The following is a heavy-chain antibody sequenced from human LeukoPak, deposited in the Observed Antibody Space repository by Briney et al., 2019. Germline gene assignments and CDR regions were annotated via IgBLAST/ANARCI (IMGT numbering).Heavy chain of an antibody. V-gene: IGHV4-30-2*01. CDR1: GGSISSGGYY. D-gene: IGHD1-26*01. Sequence: SETLSLTCTVSGGSISSGGYYWSWIRQPPGKGLEWIGYIYHSGSTYYNPSLKSRVTISVDRSKNQFSLKLSSVTAADTAVYYCARGGPLSYSGSLYGAFDIWGQGTMITVSS. CDR3: ARGGPLSYSGSLYGAFDI. CDR2: IYHSGST. J-gene: IGHJ3*02.